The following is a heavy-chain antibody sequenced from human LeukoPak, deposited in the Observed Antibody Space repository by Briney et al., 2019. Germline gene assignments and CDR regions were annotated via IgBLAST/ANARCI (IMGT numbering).Heavy chain of an antibody. D-gene: IGHD4-23*01. V-gene: IGHV3-7*01. Sequence: GSLRLSCAASGFTFSSYWMSWVRQAPGKGLEWVANIKQDGSEKYYVDSVKGRFTISRDNAKNSLYLQMNSLRAEDTAVYYCARDQGRGKDYFDYWGQGTLVTVSS. CDR3: ARDQGRGKDYFDY. CDR2: IKQDGSEK. CDR1: GFTFSSYW. J-gene: IGHJ4*02.